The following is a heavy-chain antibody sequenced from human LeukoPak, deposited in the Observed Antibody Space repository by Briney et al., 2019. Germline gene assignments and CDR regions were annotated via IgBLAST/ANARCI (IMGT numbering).Heavy chain of an antibody. Sequence: GGSLRLSCAASGLTFSNYWMHWVRQVSGTGLVSVSGINSSGSFTRYADSVKGRFTISRDNAKNTLYLQMNSLRAEDTALYYCARGSSDWYGIDYWGQGILVPVSS. CDR3: ARGSSDWYGIDY. CDR2: INSSGSFT. D-gene: IGHD6-19*01. V-gene: IGHV3-74*01. J-gene: IGHJ4*02. CDR1: GLTFSNYW.